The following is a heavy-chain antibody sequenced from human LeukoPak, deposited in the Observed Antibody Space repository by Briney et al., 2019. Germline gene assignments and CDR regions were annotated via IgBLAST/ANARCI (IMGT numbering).Heavy chain of an antibody. CDR3: ARGPLSGYEDY. D-gene: IGHD5-12*01. Sequence: GGSLRLSCAASGFTFSSYSMNWVRQAPGKGLEWVSSISSSSSYIYYADSVKGRFTISRDNAKNSLYLQMNSLRLEDTAVYYCARGPLSGYEDYWGQGILVAVSS. V-gene: IGHV3-21*01. CDR2: ISSSSSYI. CDR1: GFTFSSYS. J-gene: IGHJ4*02.